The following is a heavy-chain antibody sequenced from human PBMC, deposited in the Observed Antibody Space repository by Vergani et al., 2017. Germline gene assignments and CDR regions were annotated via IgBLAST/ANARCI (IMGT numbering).Heavy chain of an antibody. J-gene: IGHJ4*02. CDR2: ISSSGSTI. CDR1: GFTFSSYE. D-gene: IGHD6-19*01. V-gene: IGHV3-48*03. CDR3: ARDDPYSSGWAYDFDY. Sequence: EVQLVESGGGLVQPGGSLRLSCAASGFTFSSYEMNWVRQAPGKGLEWVSYISSSGSTIYYADSVKGRFTISRDNAKNSLYLQMNSLRAEDTAVYYCARDDPYSSGWAYDFDYWGQGTLVTVSS.